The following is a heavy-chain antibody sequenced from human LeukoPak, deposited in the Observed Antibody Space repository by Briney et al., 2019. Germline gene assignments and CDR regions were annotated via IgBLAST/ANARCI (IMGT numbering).Heavy chain of an antibody. V-gene: IGHV4-34*01. CDR3: ARLGSRDAFDI. D-gene: IGHD2-15*01. CDR1: GGSFSGYY. CDR2: INHSGST. J-gene: IGHJ3*02. Sequence: PSETLSLTCAVYGGSFSGYYWSWIRQPPEKGLEWIGEINHSGSTNYNPSLKSRVTISVDTSKNQFSLKLSSVTAADTAVYYCARLGSRDAFDIWGQGTMVTVSS.